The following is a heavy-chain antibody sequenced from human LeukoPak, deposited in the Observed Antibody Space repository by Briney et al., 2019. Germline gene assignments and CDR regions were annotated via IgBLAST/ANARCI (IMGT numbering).Heavy chain of an antibody. CDR2: IKQDGSEK. CDR3: ARVRGGYYMDV. D-gene: IGHD2-15*01. CDR1: GFTFSGYC. J-gene: IGHJ6*03. Sequence: GGSLRLSCAASGFTFSGYCMSWVRQAPGKGLECVANIKQDGSEKDYVDSVKGRFTISRDNAKNSLYLQMNSLRAEDTAVYYCARVRGGYYMDVWGKGTTVTVSS. V-gene: IGHV3-7*01.